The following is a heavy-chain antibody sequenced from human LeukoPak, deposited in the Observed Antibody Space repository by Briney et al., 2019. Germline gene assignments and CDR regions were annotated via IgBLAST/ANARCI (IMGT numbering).Heavy chain of an antibody. D-gene: IGHD1-14*01. CDR3: ARGNHLPRIGIVLYYYYGMGV. V-gene: IGHV1-69*13. CDR2: IIPIFGTA. Sequence: ASVKVSCKASGGTFSSYAISWVRQAPGQGLEWMGGIIPIFGTANYAQKFQGRVTITADESTSTAYMELSSLRSEDTAVYYCARGNHLPRIGIVLYYYYGMGVWGQGTTVTVSS. CDR1: GGTFSSYA. J-gene: IGHJ6*02.